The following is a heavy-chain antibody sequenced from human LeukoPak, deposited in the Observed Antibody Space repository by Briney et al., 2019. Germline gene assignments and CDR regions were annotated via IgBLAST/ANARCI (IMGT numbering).Heavy chain of an antibody. D-gene: IGHD6-19*01. CDR2: IYYSGST. CDR1: GGSISSSSYY. Sequence: SETLSLTCTVSGGSISSSSYYWGWIRQPPGKGLEWIGSIYYSGSTYYNPSLKSRVTISVDTSKNQFSLKLSSVTAADTAVYYCARVGSGWFPDYWGQGTLVTVSS. CDR3: ARVGSGWFPDY. J-gene: IGHJ4*02. V-gene: IGHV4-39*07.